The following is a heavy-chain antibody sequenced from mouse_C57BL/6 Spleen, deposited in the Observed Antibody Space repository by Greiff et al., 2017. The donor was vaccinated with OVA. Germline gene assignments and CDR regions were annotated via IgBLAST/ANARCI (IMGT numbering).Heavy chain of an antibody. Sequence: EVQGVESGGGLVKPGGSLKLSCAASGFTFSDYGMHWVRQAPEKGLEWVAYISSGSSTIYYADTVKGRFTISRANAKNTLFLQMTSLRSEDTAMYYCASNFYWYFDVWGTGTTVTVSA. CDR1: GFTFSDYG. J-gene: IGHJ1*03. D-gene: IGHD4-1*01. CDR3: ASNFYWYFDV. V-gene: IGHV5-17*01. CDR2: ISSGSSTI.